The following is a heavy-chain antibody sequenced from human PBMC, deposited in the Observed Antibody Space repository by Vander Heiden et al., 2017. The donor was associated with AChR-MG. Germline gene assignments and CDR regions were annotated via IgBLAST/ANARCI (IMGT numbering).Heavy chain of an antibody. CDR1: GFTFSSYS. D-gene: IGHD1-20*01. V-gene: IGHV3-21*01. J-gene: IGHJ4*02. CDR3: ARGPYNWTPGDY. CDR2: ISSSSSYI. Sequence: EVQLVESGGGLVKPGGSLRLSCAASGFTFSSYSMNWVRQAPGRGLEWVSSISSSSSYIYYADAVKGRFTISKDNAKNSLYLKMKSMKAEDTAVYYCARGPYNWTPGDYWGQGTLVTVSS.